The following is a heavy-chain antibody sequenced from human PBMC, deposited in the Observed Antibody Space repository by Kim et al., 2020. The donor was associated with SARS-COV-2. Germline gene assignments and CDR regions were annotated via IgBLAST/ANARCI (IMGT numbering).Heavy chain of an antibody. CDR1: GFTFSSYA. V-gene: IGHV3-23*01. J-gene: IGHJ4*02. CDR2: ISGSGGST. D-gene: IGHD3-22*01. Sequence: GGSLRLSCAASGFTFSSYAMSWVRQAPGKGLEWVSAISGSGGSTYYADSVKGRFTISRDNSKNTLYLQMNSLRAEDTAVYYCAKTYDYYDSSGYYYGGFDYWGQGTLVTVSS. CDR3: AKTYDYYDSSGYYYGGFDY.